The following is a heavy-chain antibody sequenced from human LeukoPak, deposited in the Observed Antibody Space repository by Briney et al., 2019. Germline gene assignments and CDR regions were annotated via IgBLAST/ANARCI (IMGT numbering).Heavy chain of an antibody. CDR3: ARVGYRGSYSDY. D-gene: IGHD1-26*01. CDR1: GGSLSSYY. V-gene: IGHV4-59*01. Sequence: SETLSLTCTVSGGSLSSYYWSWIRQPPGKGLEWIGYIYYSGSTNYNPSLKSRVTISVDTSKNQFSLKLSSVTAADTAVYYCARVGYRGSYSDYWGQGTLVTVSS. J-gene: IGHJ4*02. CDR2: IYYSGST.